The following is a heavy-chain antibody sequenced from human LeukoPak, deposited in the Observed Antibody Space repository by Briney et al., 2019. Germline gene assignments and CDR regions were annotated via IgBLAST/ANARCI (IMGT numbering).Heavy chain of an antibody. CDR1: GGSISSGGYS. Sequence: SQTLSLTCAVSGGSISSGGYSWSWIRQPPGKGLEWIGYIYYSGSTYYNPSLRSRVTISVDTSKNQFSLKLSSVTAADTAVYYCARHPLSVCSSTSCYSYSWFDPWGQGTLVTVSS. CDR2: IYYSGST. D-gene: IGHD2-2*01. V-gene: IGHV4-30-2*03. J-gene: IGHJ5*02. CDR3: ARHPLSVCSSTSCYSYSWFDP.